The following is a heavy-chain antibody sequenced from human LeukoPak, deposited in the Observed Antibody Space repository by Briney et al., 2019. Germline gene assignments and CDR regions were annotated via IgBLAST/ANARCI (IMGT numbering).Heavy chain of an antibody. CDR2: IYYSGST. J-gene: IGHJ4*02. D-gene: IGHD3-22*01. CDR1: GGSISSYY. V-gene: IGHV4-59*12. CDR3: ARDPNYYDSSGYYGY. Sequence: SETLSLTCTVSGGSISSYYWSWIRQPPGKGLEWIGYIYYSGSTYYNPSLKSRVTISVDTSKNQFTLKLSSVTAADTAVYYCARDPNYYDSSGYYGYWGQGTLVTVSS.